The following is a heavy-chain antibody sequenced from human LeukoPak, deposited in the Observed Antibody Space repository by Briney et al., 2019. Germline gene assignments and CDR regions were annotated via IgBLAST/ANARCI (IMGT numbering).Heavy chain of an antibody. CDR1: GFTFSSYS. Sequence: GGSLRLSCAASGFTFSSYSMNWVRQAPGKGLEWVSSISSSSSYIYYADSVKGRFTISRDNAKNSLYLQMNSLRAEDTAVYYCARDSGVVPAAIGYWGQGTLVTVSS. D-gene: IGHD2-2*01. CDR3: ARDSGVVPAAIGY. CDR2: ISSSSSYI. V-gene: IGHV3-21*04. J-gene: IGHJ4*02.